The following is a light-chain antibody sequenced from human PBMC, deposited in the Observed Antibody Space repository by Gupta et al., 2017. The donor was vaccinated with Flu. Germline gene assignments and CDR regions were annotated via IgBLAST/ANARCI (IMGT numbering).Light chain of an antibody. J-gene: IGKJ4*01. CDR2: WAS. CDR1: QSVLYTSNNKNY. Sequence: DIVMTQSPDSLAVSLGERDSINCKSGQSVLYTSNNKNYLAWYQHKPGQPPKLLIYWASTRESGVPDRFSGSGSGTDFTLTISSLQAEDVAVYYCQQYYSAPYTFGGGTKVEIK. CDR3: QQYYSAPYT. V-gene: IGKV4-1*01.